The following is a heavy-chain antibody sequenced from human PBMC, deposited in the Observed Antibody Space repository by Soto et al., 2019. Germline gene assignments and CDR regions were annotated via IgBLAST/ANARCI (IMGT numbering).Heavy chain of an antibody. Sequence: ASETLSLTCTVSGGSISSYYWSWIRQPPGKGLEWIGYIYYSGSTNYNPSLKSRVTISVDTSRNTLFLQMNSLTAEDTAVYYCAKEADISGYNPDYWGQGTQVTVSS. CDR1: GGSISSYY. CDR2: IYYSGST. V-gene: IGHV4-59*12. D-gene: IGHD3-22*01. J-gene: IGHJ4*02. CDR3: AKEADISGYNPDY.